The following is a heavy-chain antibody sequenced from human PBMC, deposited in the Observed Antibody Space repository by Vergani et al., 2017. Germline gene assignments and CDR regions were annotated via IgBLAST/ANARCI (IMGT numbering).Heavy chain of an antibody. CDR3: AKDPPPYDSSGYYLNYFDY. V-gene: IGHV3-23*01. CDR1: GFTFSSYA. D-gene: IGHD3-22*01. J-gene: IGHJ4*02. CDR2: ISGSGGST. Sequence: EVQLLESGGGLVQPGGSLRLSCAASGFTFSSYAMSWVRQAPGKGLEWVSAISGSGGSTYYADSVKGRFNISRENSKNTLYLQMNSLRAEDPAVYYLAKDPPPYDSSGYYLNYFDYWGQGTLVTVSS.